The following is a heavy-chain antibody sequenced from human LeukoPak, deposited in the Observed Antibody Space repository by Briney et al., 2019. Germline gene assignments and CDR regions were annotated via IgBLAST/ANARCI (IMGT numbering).Heavy chain of an antibody. J-gene: IGHJ2*01. CDR2: IYQTGRT. CDR3: ARVDLVVVATTPHWYFDL. CDR1: GYSLSSGYY. Sequence: PSESLSLTCAVSGYSLSSGYYWGWIRQAPGKGLEWIGIIYQTGRTNYNPSLKSRVTMSVDTSKNQFSLRLSSVTAADTAVYYCARVDLVVVATTPHWYFDLWGRGTLVTVSS. D-gene: IGHD2-15*01. V-gene: IGHV4-38-2*01.